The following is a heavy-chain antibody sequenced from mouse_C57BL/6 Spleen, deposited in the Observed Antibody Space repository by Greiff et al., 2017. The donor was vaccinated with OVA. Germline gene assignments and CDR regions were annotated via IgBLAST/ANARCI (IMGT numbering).Heavy chain of an antibody. CDR1: GYAFSSSW. CDR2: IYPGDGDT. J-gene: IGHJ2*01. V-gene: IGHV1-82*01. Sequence: VKLQESGPELVKPGASVKISCKASGYAFSSSWMNWVKQRPGKGLEWIGRIYPGDGDTNYNGKFKGKATLTADKSSSTAYMQLSSLTSEDSAVYFCARLGDGYFYFDYWGQGTTLTVSS. D-gene: IGHD2-3*01. CDR3: ARLGDGYFYFDY.